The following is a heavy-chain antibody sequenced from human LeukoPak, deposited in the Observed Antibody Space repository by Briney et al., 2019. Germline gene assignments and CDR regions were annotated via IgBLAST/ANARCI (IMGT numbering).Heavy chain of an antibody. J-gene: IGHJ6*03. CDR2: IYSGGST. CDR3: AGDRGIHYYMDV. V-gene: IGHV3-53*01. Sequence: SGGSLRLSCAASGFTVSSNYMSWVRQAPGKGLEWVSVIYSGGSTYYADSVKGRFTISRDNSKNTLYRQMNSLRAEDTAAYYCAGDRGIHYYMDVWGKGTPVTVSS. D-gene: IGHD6-13*01. CDR1: GFTVSSNY.